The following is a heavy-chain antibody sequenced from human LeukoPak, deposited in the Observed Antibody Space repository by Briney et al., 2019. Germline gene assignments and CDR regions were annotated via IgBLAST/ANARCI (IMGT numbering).Heavy chain of an antibody. D-gene: IGHD6-19*01. CDR1: GGSISSSSYY. V-gene: IGHV4-39*01. J-gene: IGHJ4*02. Sequence: KPSETLSLTCTVSGGSISSSSYYWGWIRQPPGKGLEWIGSIYYSGSTYYNPSLKSRVTISVDTSKNQFSLKLSSVTAADTAVYYCARGPIAVAGPGPFDYWGQGTLVTVSS. CDR3: ARGPIAVAGPGPFDY. CDR2: IYYSGST.